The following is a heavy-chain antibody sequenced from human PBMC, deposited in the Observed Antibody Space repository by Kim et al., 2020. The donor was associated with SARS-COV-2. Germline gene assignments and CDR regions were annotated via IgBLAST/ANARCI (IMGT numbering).Heavy chain of an antibody. CDR2: MSGSGGSST. D-gene: IGHD3-10*01. V-gene: IGHV3-23*01. Sequence: GGSLRLSCAASGFKISSYAMSWVRQAPGKGLEWVAGMSGSGGSSTYYADSVKGRFIISRDKSKNTVHVEMSSLRVEDTAVYYGAKASGQGSETTPFEYWGQGTLAT. CDR1: GFKISSYA. J-gene: IGHJ4*02. CDR3: AKASGQGSETTPFEY.